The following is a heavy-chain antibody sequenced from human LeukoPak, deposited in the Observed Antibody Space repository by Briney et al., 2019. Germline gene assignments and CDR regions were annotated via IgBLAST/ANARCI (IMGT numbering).Heavy chain of an antibody. CDR3: ARDASVSADY. V-gene: IGHV1-2*06. J-gene: IGHJ4*02. D-gene: IGHD5/OR15-5a*01. CDR2: IDPNSGGT. Sequence: ASVKVSCKASGYTFTGYYIHWVRQAPGQELEWMGRIDPNSGGTSYAQNFQGRVTMTRDTSISTAYMELTRLTSDDTAVYYCARDASVSADYWGQGTLVTVSS. CDR1: GYTFTGYY.